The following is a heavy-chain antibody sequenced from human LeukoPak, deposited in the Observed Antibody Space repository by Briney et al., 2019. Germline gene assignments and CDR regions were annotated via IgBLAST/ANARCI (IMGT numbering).Heavy chain of an antibody. D-gene: IGHD2-15*01. Sequence: PGGSLRLSCATSGFTFSSYEMNWVRQAPGKGLEWVSFITSSGSTTYYADSVKGRFTVSRDNAKNSLYLQMNSLRAEDTAVYYCARDQCSGANCQVALDYWGQGTLVTVSS. CDR3: ARDQCSGANCQVALDY. CDR2: ITSSGSTT. V-gene: IGHV3-48*03. CDR1: GFTFSSYE. J-gene: IGHJ4*02.